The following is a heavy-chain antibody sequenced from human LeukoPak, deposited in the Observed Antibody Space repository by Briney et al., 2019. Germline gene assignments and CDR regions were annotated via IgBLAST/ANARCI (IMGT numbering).Heavy chain of an antibody. V-gene: IGHV4-39*01. CDR2: IYYSGST. D-gene: IGHD2-2*01. CDR1: GGSISSSSYY. CDR3: ARSLVAAQLLLSNWFDP. J-gene: IGHJ5*02. Sequence: SETLSLTGTVSGGSISSSSYYWGWIRQPPGKGLEWIGSIYYSGSTYYNPSLKSRVTISVDTSKNQFSLKLSSVTAADTAVYYCARSLVAAQLLLSNWFDPWGQGTLVTVSS.